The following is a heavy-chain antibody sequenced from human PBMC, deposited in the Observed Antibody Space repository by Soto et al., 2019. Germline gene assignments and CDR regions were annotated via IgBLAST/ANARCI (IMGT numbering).Heavy chain of an antibody. CDR3: ARAREDYYYDSSGYYNDY. CDR2: IYYSGST. Sequence: SETLSLTCTVSGGSTSSYYWSWIRQPPGKGLEWIGYIYYSGSTNYNPSLKSRVTISVDTSKNQFSLKLSSVTAADTAVYYCARAREDYYYDSSGYYNDYWGQGTLVTVSS. D-gene: IGHD3-22*01. CDR1: GGSTSSYY. J-gene: IGHJ4*02. V-gene: IGHV4-59*01.